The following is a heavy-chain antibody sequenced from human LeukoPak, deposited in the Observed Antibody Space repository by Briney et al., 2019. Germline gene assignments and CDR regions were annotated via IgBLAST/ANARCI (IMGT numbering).Heavy chain of an antibody. V-gene: IGHV1-69*04. CDR2: IIPILGLA. J-gene: IGHJ6*02. D-gene: IGHD1-1*01. CDR3: ARPAHDQDYYGMDV. Sequence: GASVTVSCKASGGTFSNYAFSWVRQAPGQGLEWMGRIIPILGLANYAQKFQGRVTITADKSTSTAYMELSSLRFEDTAVYYCARPAHDQDYYGMDVWGQGTLVTVSS. CDR1: GGTFSNYA.